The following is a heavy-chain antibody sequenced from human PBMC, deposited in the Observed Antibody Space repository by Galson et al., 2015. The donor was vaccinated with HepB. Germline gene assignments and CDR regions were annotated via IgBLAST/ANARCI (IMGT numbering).Heavy chain of an antibody. V-gene: IGHV1-69*13. J-gene: IGHJ5*02. D-gene: IGHD4-17*01. CDR1: GGTFSSYA. CDR3: ARNELLGDDYGDYGGWFDP. Sequence: SVKVSCKASGGTFSSYAISWVRQAPGQGLEWMGGIIPIFGTANYAQKFQGRVTITADESTSTAYMELSSLRSEDTAVYYCARNELLGDDYGDYGGWFDPWGQGTLVTVSS. CDR2: IIPIFGTA.